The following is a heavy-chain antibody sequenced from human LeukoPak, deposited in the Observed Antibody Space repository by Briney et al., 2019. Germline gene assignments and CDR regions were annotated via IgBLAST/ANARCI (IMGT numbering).Heavy chain of an antibody. CDR3: ARAGYWSGGSCYGSDY. Sequence: GGSLRLSCAASGFTFSSYGMHWVRQAPGKGLEWVAAIWYDGSIQYYADSVKGRFTISRDNSKNTLYLQMDSLRAEDTAVYYCARAGYWSGGSCYGSDYWGQGTLVSVSS. CDR2: IWYDGSIQ. V-gene: IGHV3-33*01. D-gene: IGHD2-15*01. CDR1: GFTFSSYG. J-gene: IGHJ4*02.